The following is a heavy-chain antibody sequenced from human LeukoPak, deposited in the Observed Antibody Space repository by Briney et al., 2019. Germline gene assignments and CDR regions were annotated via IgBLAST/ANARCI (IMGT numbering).Heavy chain of an antibody. V-gene: IGHV4-39*01. CDR1: GGSNTSSPYY. CDR3: ARLSSVTYCSGGSCSRGGYDY. J-gene: IGHJ4*02. Sequence: SETLSLTCTVSGGSNTSSPYYWGWIRQAPGKALEWIANIYYSGTTAYNPSLKSRVTISVDTPKNQFSLELTSVTAADTAVYYCARLSSVTYCSGGSCSRGGYDYWGQGTLVTVSS. CDR2: IYYSGTT. D-gene: IGHD2-15*01.